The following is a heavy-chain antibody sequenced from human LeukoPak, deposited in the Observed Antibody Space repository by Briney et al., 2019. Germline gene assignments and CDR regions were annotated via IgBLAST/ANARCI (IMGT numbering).Heavy chain of an antibody. CDR2: IYYSGST. Sequence: SETLSLTCAVYGGSFSGYYWGWIRQPPGKGLEWIGSIYYSGSTYYNPSLKSRVTISVDTSKNQFSLKLSSVTAADTAVYYCAGVPVLPTATGSEAFDIWGQGTKVIVT. D-gene: IGHD5-12*01. V-gene: IGHV4-34*01. CDR3: AGVPVLPTATGSEAFDI. J-gene: IGHJ3*02. CDR1: GGSFSGYY.